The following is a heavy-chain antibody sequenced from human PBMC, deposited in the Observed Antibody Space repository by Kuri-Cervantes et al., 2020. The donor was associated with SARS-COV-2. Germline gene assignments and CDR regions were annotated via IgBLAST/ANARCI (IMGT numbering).Heavy chain of an antibody. J-gene: IGHJ4*02. CDR2: IYYSGST. CDR3: ARLWNWNYPDY. Sequence: SETLSLTCTVSGGSISSGGYYWSWIRQPPGKGLEWIGYIYYSGSTYYNPSLKSRVTISVDTSKNQFSLKLSSVTAADTAVYYCARLWNWNYPDYWGQGTLVTVSS. V-gene: IGHV4-61*08. D-gene: IGHD1-7*01. CDR1: GGSISSGGYY.